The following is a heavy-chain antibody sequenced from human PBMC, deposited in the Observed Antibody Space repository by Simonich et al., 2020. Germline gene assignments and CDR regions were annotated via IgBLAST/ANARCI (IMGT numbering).Heavy chain of an antibody. V-gene: IGHV1-2*02. CDR2: INPNSGGT. CDR3: ARVRFEAFDI. CDR1: GYTFTGYY. J-gene: IGHJ3*02. Sequence: QVQLVQSGAEVKKPGASVKVSCKASGYTFTGYYMHWVLQAPGQGLEWMGWINPNSGGTNYAQKLQGRVTMTRDTSTSTAYMELSRLRSDDTAVYYCARVRFEAFDIWGQGTMVTVSS.